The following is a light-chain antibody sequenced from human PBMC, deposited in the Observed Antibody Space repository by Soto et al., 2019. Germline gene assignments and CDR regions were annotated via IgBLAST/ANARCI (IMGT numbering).Light chain of an antibody. CDR2: RDN. V-gene: IGLV1-47*01. J-gene: IGLJ1*01. CDR3: AAWDDTVRSYV. CDR1: IANIATNY. Sequence: QRVLTQPPSVSGTPGQRVTISCSGGIANIATNYVHWFQQLPGTAPKVLSNRDNQRPSGVPDRFSGSKSGTSASLAISGLRSEYEAEYYCAAWDDTVRSYVFGTGPKLTVL.